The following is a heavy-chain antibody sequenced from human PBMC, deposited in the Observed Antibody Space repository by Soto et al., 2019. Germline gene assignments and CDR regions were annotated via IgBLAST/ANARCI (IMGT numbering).Heavy chain of an antibody. CDR2: IYYSGST. CDR1: GGSISSSSYY. V-gene: IGHV4-39*01. Sequence: TSETLSLTCTVSGGSISSSSYYWGWIRQPPGKGLEWIGSIYYSGSTYYNPSLKSRVTISVDTSKNQFSLKLSSVTAADTAVYFCASQSSYYYYYGMDVWGQGTTVTVSS. J-gene: IGHJ6*02. CDR3: ASQSSYYYYYGMDV.